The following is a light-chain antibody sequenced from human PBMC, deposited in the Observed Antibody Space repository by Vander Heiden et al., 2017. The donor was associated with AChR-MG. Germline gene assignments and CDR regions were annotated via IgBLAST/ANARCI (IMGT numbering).Light chain of an antibody. V-gene: IGLV3-1*01. CDR3: QAWDSSTGGDV. CDR1: KLGDKY. CDR2: QDS. J-gene: IGLJ1*01. Sequence: SYDLTQPPSVSVSPGQTASITCSGDKLGDKYACWYQQKPGQSPVLVIYQDSKRPSGIPERFSGSNSGNTATLTISGTQAMDEADYYCQAWDSSTGGDVFGTGTKVTVL.